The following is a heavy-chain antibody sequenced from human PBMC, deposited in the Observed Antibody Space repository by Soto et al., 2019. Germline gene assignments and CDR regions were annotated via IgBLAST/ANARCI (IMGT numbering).Heavy chain of an antibody. D-gene: IGHD2-2*01. CDR3: AKNYQFDC. CDR2: INVGDAGT. CDR1: GFIFTSYA. V-gene: IGHV3-23*01. Sequence: EVQLLESGGGLEQPGGSLRLSCAASGFIFTSYAMSWVRQAPGKGLEWVSSINVGDAGTNYADSVKGRFTISRDNSKNTLYLQMNFLRADDTAIYYCAKNYQFDCWGQGTLVTASS. J-gene: IGHJ4*02.